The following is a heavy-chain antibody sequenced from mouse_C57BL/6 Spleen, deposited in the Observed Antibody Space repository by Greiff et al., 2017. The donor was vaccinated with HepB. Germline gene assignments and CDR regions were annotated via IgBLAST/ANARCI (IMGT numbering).Heavy chain of an antibody. D-gene: IGHD2-3*01. J-gene: IGHJ2*01. Sequence: VQLQQSGAELVRPGASVTLSCKASGYTFTDYEMHWVKQTPVHGLEWIGAIDPETGGTAYNQKFKGKAILTADKSSSTAYMELRSLTSEDSAVYYCTRDDGYVHYWGQGTTLTVSS. V-gene: IGHV1-15*01. CDR1: GYTFTDYE. CDR3: TRDDGYVHY. CDR2: IDPETGGT.